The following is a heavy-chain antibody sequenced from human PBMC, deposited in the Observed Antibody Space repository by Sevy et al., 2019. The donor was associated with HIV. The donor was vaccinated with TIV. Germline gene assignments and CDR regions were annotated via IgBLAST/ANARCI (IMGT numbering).Heavy chain of an antibody. CDR1: GFTFGDYA. Sequence: GGSLRLSCTASGFTFGDYAMSWVRQAPGKGLEWVGFIRSKAYGGTTEYAASVKGRFTISRDDSKSIAYLQMNSLKTEDTAVYYCTRDVGYSSAYNWFDPWGQGTLVTVSS. J-gene: IGHJ5*02. CDR3: TRDVGYSSAYNWFDP. CDR2: IRSKAYGGTT. D-gene: IGHD6-25*01. V-gene: IGHV3-49*04.